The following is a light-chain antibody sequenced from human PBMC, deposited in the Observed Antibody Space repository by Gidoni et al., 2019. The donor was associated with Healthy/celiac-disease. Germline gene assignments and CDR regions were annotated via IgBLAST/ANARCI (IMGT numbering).Light chain of an antibody. CDR1: QSVSSN. J-gene: IGKJ5*01. CDR2: GAS. CDR3: QQYNNWPPIT. Sequence: EIVMTPSPATLSVSPGERATLSCRASQSVSSNLAWYQQKPGQAPRLLIYGASTRATGSPARFSGSGSGTEFTLTISSLQYEDFAVYYCQQYNNWPPITFGQGTRLEIK. V-gene: IGKV3-15*01.